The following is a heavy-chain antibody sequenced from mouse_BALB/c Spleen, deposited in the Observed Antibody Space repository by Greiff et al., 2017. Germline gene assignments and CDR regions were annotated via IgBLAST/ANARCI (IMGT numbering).Heavy chain of an antibody. D-gene: IGHD2-4*01. J-gene: IGHJ4*01. V-gene: IGHV5-17*02. Sequence: EVKLMESGGGLVQPGGSRKLSCAASGFTFSSFGMHWVRQAPEKGLEWVAYISSGSSTIYYADTVKGRFTISRDNPKNTLFLQMTSLRSEDTAMYYCARTYYDPYYAMDYWGQGTSVTVSS. CDR3: ARTYYDPYYAMDY. CDR2: ISSGSSTI. CDR1: GFTFSSFG.